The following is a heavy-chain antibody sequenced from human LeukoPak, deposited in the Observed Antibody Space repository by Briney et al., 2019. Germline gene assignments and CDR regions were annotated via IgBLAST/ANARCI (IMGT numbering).Heavy chain of an antibody. CDR2: INPNSGGT. J-gene: IGHJ5*02. CDR3: ARVALYCSGGSCYSESWFDP. D-gene: IGHD2-15*01. Sequence: ASVKVSCKASGYTFTGYYMHWVRQAPGQGLEWMGWINPNSGGTNYAQKFQGRVTMTRDTSISTAYMELSSLRSEDTAVYYCARVALYCSGGSCYSESWFDPWGQGTLVNLSS. V-gene: IGHV1-2*02. CDR1: GYTFTGYY.